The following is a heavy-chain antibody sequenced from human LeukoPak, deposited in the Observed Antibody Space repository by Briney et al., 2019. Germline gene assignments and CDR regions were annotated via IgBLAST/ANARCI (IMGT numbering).Heavy chain of an antibody. D-gene: IGHD6-19*01. J-gene: IGHJ4*02. CDR1: GGSISSYY. V-gene: IGHV4-59*01. CDR3: ARDGLSSGWSDFDY. Sequence: PSETLSLTCTVSGGSISSYYWSWIRQPPGKGLEWIGYIYYSGGTNYNPSLKSRVTISVDTSKNQFSLKLSSVTAADTAVYYCARDGLSSGWSDFDYWGQGTLVTVSS. CDR2: IYYSGGT.